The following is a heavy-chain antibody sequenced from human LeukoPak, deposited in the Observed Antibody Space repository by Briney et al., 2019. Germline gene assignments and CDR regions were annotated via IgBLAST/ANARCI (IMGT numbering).Heavy chain of an antibody. D-gene: IGHD3-22*01. J-gene: IGHJ3*02. CDR2: IYSGGST. Sequence: GGSLRLSCAASGITVSSNYMSWVRQAPGKGLEWVSVIYSGGSTYYADSVKGRFTISRDNSKNTLYLQMNSLRAEDTAVYYCAREGKQHYYDSSGYETLDAFDIWGQGTMVTVSS. V-gene: IGHV3-53*01. CDR1: GITVSSNY. CDR3: AREGKQHYYDSSGYETLDAFDI.